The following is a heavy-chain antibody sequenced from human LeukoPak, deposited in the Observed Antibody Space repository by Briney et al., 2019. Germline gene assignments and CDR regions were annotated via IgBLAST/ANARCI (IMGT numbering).Heavy chain of an antibody. J-gene: IGHJ6*02. D-gene: IGHD3-9*01. CDR3: ARGLDVERSSAWSWGPKKFYYNVMDV. V-gene: IGHV1-8*01. Sequence: ASVKVSCKASGYTFTSYDINWVRQAPGQGLEWMGWMNPSSGNTAYAQRFQGRVTMTRDTSTNTAFLQLTSLRSEDTAVYYCARGLDVERSSAWSWGPKKFYYNVMDVWGQGTTVTVPS. CDR2: MNPSSGNT. CDR1: GYTFTSYD.